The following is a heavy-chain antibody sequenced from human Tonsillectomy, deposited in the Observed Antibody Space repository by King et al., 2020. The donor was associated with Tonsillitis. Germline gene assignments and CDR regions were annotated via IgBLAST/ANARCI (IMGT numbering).Heavy chain of an antibody. D-gene: IGHD3-3*01. V-gene: IGHV1-69*01. CDR1: GGTFSSYA. J-gene: IGHJ6*03. CDR2: IIPIFGTA. Sequence: QLVQSGAEVKKPGSSVKVSCKASGGTFSSYAISWVRQAPGQGVEWMGGIIPIFGTANYAQKFQGRVTITADESTSTAYMELSSLRSEDTAGYYCARGTIFGVVISYDYMDVWGKGTTVTVSS. CDR3: ARGTIFGVVISYDYMDV.